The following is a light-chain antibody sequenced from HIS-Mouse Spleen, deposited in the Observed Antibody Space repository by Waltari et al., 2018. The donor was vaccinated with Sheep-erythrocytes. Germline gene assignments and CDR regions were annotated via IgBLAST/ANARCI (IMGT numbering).Light chain of an antibody. Sequence: SYELTQPPSVSVSPVQTARITCPGAALPKKYAYWYQQKSGQAPVLVIYEDSKRPSGIPERFSGSSSGTMATLTISGAQVEDDADYYCYSTDSSGNHWVFGGGTKLTVL. J-gene: IGLJ3*02. CDR2: EDS. V-gene: IGLV3-10*01. CDR1: ALPKKY. CDR3: YSTDSSGNHWV.